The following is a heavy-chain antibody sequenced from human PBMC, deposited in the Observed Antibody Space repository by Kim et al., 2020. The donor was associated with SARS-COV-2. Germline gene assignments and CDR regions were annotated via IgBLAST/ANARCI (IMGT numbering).Heavy chain of an antibody. CDR3: ARDPARHYDFWSGYYRGWFDP. Sequence: ASVKVSCKASGYTFTSYYMHWVRQAPGQGLEWMGIINPSGGSTSYAQKFQGRVTMTRDTSTSTVYMELSSLRSEDTAVYYCARDPARHYDFWSGYYRGWFDPWGQGTLVTVSS. CDR1: GYTFTSYY. J-gene: IGHJ5*02. V-gene: IGHV1-46*01. D-gene: IGHD3-3*01. CDR2: INPSGGST.